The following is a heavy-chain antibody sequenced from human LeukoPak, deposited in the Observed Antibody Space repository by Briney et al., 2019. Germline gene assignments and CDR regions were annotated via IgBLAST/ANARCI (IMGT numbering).Heavy chain of an antibody. Sequence: GGSLRLSCAASGFTFDDYAMHWVRQAPGKGLEWVSGFRWNSGSIGYADSVKGRFTISRDNAKNSLYLQMNSMRAEGTALYYCAKVGGYSYGLVGGAFDIWGQGTMVTVSS. D-gene: IGHD5-18*01. V-gene: IGHV3-9*01. J-gene: IGHJ3*02. CDR3: AKVGGYSYGLVGGAFDI. CDR1: GFTFDDYA. CDR2: FRWNSGSI.